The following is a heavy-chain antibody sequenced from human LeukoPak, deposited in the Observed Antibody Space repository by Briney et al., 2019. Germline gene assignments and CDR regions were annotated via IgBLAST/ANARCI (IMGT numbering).Heavy chain of an antibody. CDR2: IWYDGSNK. D-gene: IGHD1-26*01. Sequence: GGSLRLSCAASGFTFSSYGMHWVRQAPGKGLEWVAVIWYDGSNKYYADSVKGRFTISRDNSKNTLYLQMNSLRAEDTAVYYCAKSPAMGSSPYYFDYWGQGTLVTVSS. J-gene: IGHJ4*02. CDR3: AKSPAMGSSPYYFDY. V-gene: IGHV3-30*02. CDR1: GFTFSSYG.